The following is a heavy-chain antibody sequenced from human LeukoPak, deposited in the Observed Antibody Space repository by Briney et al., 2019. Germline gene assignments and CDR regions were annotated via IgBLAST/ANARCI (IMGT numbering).Heavy chain of an antibody. J-gene: IGHJ4*02. CDR1: GGSISSYY. Sequence: SETLSLTCTVSGGSISSYYWSWIRQPPGKGLEWIGYIYYSGSTNYNPSLKSRVTISVDTSKNQFPLKLSSVTAADTAVYYCARRTYYYDSSGYHTRGYYFDYWGQGTLVTVSS. CDR2: IYYSGST. D-gene: IGHD3-22*01. V-gene: IGHV4-59*08. CDR3: ARRTYYYDSSGYHTRGYYFDY.